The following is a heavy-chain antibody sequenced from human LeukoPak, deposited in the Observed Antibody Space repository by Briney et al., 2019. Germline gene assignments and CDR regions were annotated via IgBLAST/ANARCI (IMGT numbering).Heavy chain of an antibody. J-gene: IGHJ4*02. D-gene: IGHD4-23*01. CDR2: INWNSGSI. V-gene: IGHV3-9*01. CDR1: GFTFDDYG. CDR3: AKDGVDYGGRPYYFDY. Sequence: GRSLRLSCAASGFTFDDYGMHWFRQAPGKGLEWVSGINWNSGSIGYADSVKGRFTISRDNANNSLYLQMHLLRAKDTAFYYCAKDGVDYGGRPYYFDYWGQGTLVTVSS.